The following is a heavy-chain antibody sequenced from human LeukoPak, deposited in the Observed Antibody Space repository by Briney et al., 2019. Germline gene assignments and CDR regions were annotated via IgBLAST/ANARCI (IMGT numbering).Heavy chain of an antibody. CDR2: LSPVLA. V-gene: IGHV1-69*01. Sequence: SVKVSCKVAGGTINNFAISRVRQAPGQGLEWMGGLSPVLATYAQKFQGRVTITADESTDTVYMELGSLTSEDTATYFCARDREISARPGGWFDPWGQGTQVTVSS. CDR3: ARDREISARPGGWFDP. J-gene: IGHJ5*02. CDR1: GGTINNFA. D-gene: IGHD6-6*01.